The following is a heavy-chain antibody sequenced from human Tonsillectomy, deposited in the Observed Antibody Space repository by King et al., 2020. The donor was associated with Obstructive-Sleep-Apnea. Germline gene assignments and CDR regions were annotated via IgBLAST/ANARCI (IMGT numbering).Heavy chain of an antibody. CDR2: IYYSGST. CDR3: ARGDSSSWYWFDP. CDR1: GGSISSYY. V-gene: IGHV4-59*01. J-gene: IGHJ5*02. Sequence: VQLQESGPGLVKPSETLSLTCTVSGGSISSYYWSWIRQPPGKGLEWMGYIYYSGSTNYNPSLKIRVTISVDTSKNQISLQLSSVTSADTAVYYCARGDSSSWYWFDPWGQGTLVTVSS. D-gene: IGHD6-13*01.